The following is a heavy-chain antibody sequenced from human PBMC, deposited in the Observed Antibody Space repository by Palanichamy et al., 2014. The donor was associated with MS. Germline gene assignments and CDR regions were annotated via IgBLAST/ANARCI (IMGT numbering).Heavy chain of an antibody. D-gene: IGHD2-21*02. Sequence: HGGITNYNPSLKSRVTISIDTSNNQFSLNVTSLTAADTAVYYCARNLVTAGGLDYWGQGTLVRVSS. CDR3: ARNLVTAGGLDY. J-gene: IGHJ4*02. V-gene: IGHV4-4*02. CDR2: HGGIT.